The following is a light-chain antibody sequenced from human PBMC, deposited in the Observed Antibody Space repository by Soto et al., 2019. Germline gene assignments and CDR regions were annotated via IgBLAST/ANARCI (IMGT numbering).Light chain of an antibody. CDR2: DAS. V-gene: IGKV3-11*01. Sequence: ENVLTQSPATLSLSPGERATLSCRASQSVSNYVAWYQQKPGQAPRLLIYDASNRATGVPARFSGSGSGTDFTLTISSLEPEDFAVYYCQQYNNWPSWTFGQGTKVDIK. J-gene: IGKJ1*01. CDR3: QQYNNWPSWT. CDR1: QSVSNY.